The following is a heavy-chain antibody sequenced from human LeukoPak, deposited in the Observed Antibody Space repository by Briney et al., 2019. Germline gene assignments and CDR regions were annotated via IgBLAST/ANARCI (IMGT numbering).Heavy chain of an antibody. CDR3: AKDNDYVWGSYRPTGEFDY. V-gene: IGHV3-23*01. J-gene: IGHJ4*02. D-gene: IGHD3-16*02. CDR1: GFTFSSYA. CDR2: ISGSGGST. Sequence: PGGSLRLSCAASGFTFSSYAMSWVRQAPGKGLEWVSAISGSGGSTYYADSVKGRFTISRDNSKNTLYLQMNSLRAEDTAVYYCAKDNDYVWGSYRPTGEFDYWGQGTLVTVSS.